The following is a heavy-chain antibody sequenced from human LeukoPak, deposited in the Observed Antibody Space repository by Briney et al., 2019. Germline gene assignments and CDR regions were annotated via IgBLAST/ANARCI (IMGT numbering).Heavy chain of an antibody. CDR2: IYHSGST. CDR1: GGSISSSNW. CDR3: AKSNGYGLVDI. V-gene: IGHV4-4*02. J-gene: IGHJ3*02. D-gene: IGHD3-10*01. Sequence: PSGTLSLTCAVSGGSISSSNWWSWVRQPPGKGLEWIGEIYHSGSTNYNPPLKSRVTISLDTSRNQFSLKLNSVTAADTAVYYCAKSNGYGLVDIWGQGTMVTVSS.